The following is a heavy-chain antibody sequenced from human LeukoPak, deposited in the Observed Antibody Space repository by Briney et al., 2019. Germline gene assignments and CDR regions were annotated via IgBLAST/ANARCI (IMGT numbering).Heavy chain of an antibody. D-gene: IGHD3-10*01. CDR3: ARGPYGSGSYLVNRDWFDP. V-gene: IGHV1-69*04. Sequence: ASVKVSCKASGGTFSSYAISWVRQAPGQGLEWMGRIIPILGIANYAQKFQGRVTITADKSTSTAYMELSSLRSEDTAVYYCARGPYGSGSYLVNRDWFDPWGQGTLVTVSS. CDR2: IIPILGIA. CDR1: GGTFSSYA. J-gene: IGHJ5*02.